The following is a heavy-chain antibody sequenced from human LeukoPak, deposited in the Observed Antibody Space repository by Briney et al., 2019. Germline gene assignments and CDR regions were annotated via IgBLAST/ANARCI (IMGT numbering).Heavy chain of an antibody. D-gene: IGHD4-17*01. CDR3: ARASNDYGDYQYFQH. CDR1: RGTFSSYA. J-gene: IGHJ1*01. Sequence: GASVKVSCKASRGTFSSYAISWVRQAPGQGLEWMGGIIPIFGTANYAQKFQGRVTITADKSTSTAYMELSSLRSEDTAVYYCARASNDYGDYQYFQHWGQGTLVTVSS. CDR2: IIPIFGTA. V-gene: IGHV1-69*06.